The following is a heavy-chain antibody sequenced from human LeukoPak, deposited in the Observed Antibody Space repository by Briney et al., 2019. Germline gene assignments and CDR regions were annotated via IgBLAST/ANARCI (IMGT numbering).Heavy chain of an antibody. D-gene: IGHD4-23*01. J-gene: IGHJ4*02. CDR1: GFTFSSYW. CDR3: ARGRPHGNDY. Sequence: GGSLRLSCAASGFTFSSYWMNWVRQAPGKGLVWVSRTASDGSSTTYADSVKGRFSISRDNAKNTLYLQMNSLRVEDTAVYYCARGRPHGNDYWGQGTLVAVSS. V-gene: IGHV3-74*01. CDR2: TASDGSST.